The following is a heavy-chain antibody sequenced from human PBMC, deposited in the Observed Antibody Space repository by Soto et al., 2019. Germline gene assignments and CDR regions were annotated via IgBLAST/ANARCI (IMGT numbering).Heavy chain of an antibody. CDR1: GFSFASFA. V-gene: IGHV3-23*01. Sequence: GGSLRLSXTTSGFSFASFAMTWVRQAPGKGLEWVATISGSDGKTYYADSVKGRFSISRDTSRNTLYLQMNSMRADDTAIYYCAKWSYLDYWGQGTRVTDSS. D-gene: IGHD3-3*01. CDR2: ISGSDGKT. J-gene: IGHJ4*02. CDR3: AKWSYLDY.